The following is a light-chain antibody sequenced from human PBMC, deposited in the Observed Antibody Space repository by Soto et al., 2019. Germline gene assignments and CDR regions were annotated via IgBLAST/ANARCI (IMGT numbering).Light chain of an antibody. V-gene: IGLV2-14*01. CDR2: EVS. J-gene: IGLJ2*01. CDR3: SSYTNINTLDVV. CDR1: SSDIGGYKY. Sequence: QSALTQPASVSGSPGQSITISCTGTSSDIGGYKYVSWYQQHPGKAPKLIIYEVSNRPSGVSNRFSGSKSGNTASLTIFGLQAEDEADYYCSSYTNINTLDVVFGGGTKLTVL.